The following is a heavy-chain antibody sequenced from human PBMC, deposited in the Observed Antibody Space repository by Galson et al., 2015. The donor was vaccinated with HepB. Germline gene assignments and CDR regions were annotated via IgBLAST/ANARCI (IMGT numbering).Heavy chain of an antibody. CDR2: IYPGDSDT. CDR1: GYIFISYW. J-gene: IGHJ5*02. D-gene: IGHD4-17*01. V-gene: IGHV5-51*01. Sequence: QSGAAVKKPGESLRISCKASGYIFISYWSGWGRQMPGIGLEWMGIIYPGDSDTTYSPSFQGQDTISADKSINTAYLQWSSLKASDTAMSDCATHGADYAIYNWFHPWGQGTLVTVSS. CDR3: ATHGADYAIYNWFHP.